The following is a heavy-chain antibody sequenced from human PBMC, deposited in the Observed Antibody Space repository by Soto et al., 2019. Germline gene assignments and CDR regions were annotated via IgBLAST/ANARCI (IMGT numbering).Heavy chain of an antibody. Sequence: PGGSLRLSCAVSGFTFSRYSMNWVRQAPGKGLEWVSYISSSNSTIYYADSVKGRFTISRDNAKNSLYLQMNSLRAEDTAVYYCARGAAAGRGAFDIWAQRTMVPGS. CDR2: ISSSNSTI. V-gene: IGHV3-48*01. CDR1: GFTFSRYS. CDR3: ARGAAAGRGAFDI. D-gene: IGHD6-13*01. J-gene: IGHJ3*02.